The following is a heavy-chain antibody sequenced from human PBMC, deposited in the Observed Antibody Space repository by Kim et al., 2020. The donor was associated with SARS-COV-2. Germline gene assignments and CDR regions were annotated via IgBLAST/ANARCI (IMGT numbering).Heavy chain of an antibody. V-gene: IGHV3-30*18. J-gene: IGHJ4*02. Sequence: GGSLRLSCAASGFTFSSYGMHWVRQAPGKGLEWVAVISYDGSNKYYADSVKGRFTISRDNSKNTLYLQMNSLRAEDTAVYYCAKDPAGAQWIQLWSWGFDYWGQGTLVTVSS. CDR1: GFTFSSYG. CDR2: ISYDGSNK. D-gene: IGHD5-18*01. CDR3: AKDPAGAQWIQLWSWGFDY.